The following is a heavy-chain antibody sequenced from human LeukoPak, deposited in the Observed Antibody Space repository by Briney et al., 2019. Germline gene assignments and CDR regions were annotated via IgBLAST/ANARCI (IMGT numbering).Heavy chain of an antibody. CDR2: ISGSGGST. J-gene: IGHJ4*02. CDR1: GFTFSSYA. D-gene: IGHD3-22*01. CDR3: ARDVLDYYDSSGYYLSSYFDY. V-gene: IGHV3-23*01. Sequence: GGSLRLSCAASGFTFSSYAMSWGRQAPGKGLEWVSAISGSGGSTYYADSVKGRFTISRDNAKNSLYLQMNSLRADDTAVYYCARDVLDYYDSSGYYLSSYFDYWGQGTLVTVSS.